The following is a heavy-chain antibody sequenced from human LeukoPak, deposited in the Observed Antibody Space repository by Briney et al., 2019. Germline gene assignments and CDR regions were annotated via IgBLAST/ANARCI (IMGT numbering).Heavy chain of an antibody. D-gene: IGHD2-21*02. J-gene: IGHJ4*02. V-gene: IGHV3-30*01. Sequence: GGSLRLSCAASGFTFSSYAMHWVRQAPGKGLEWVVVISYDGSNKYYADSVKGRFTISRDNSKNTLYLQMNSLRAEDTAVYYCARNGVVVTWYYFDYWGQGTLVTVSS. CDR3: ARNGVVVTWYYFDY. CDR2: ISYDGSNK. CDR1: GFTFSSYA.